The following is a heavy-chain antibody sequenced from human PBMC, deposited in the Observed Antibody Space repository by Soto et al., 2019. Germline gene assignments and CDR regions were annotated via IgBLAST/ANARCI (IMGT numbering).Heavy chain of an antibody. Sequence: QVQLVQSGGEVKKPGASVKASAKASGNTFTIQVMPWVPQAPGQGLGGMGWISTFNGKTDYSQKFQGRVTMTADTRTTTGYMELRSLRSDDTAVYYCARLLTEGVTYREDAFDIWGQGTKVTVSS. CDR2: ISTFNGKT. D-gene: IGHD3-9*01. CDR1: GNTFTIQV. V-gene: IGHV1-18*01. J-gene: IGHJ3*02. CDR3: ARLLTEGVTYREDAFDI.